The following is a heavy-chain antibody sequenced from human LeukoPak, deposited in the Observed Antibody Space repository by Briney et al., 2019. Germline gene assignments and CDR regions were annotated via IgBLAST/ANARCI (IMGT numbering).Heavy chain of an antibody. Sequence: SETLSLTCSVSGGSIDRTSSYWGWVRQSPGKGLEWIGSINYVGSTYYNPSLKSRVTMSLDTSENQFSLRLSSVTAADTAVYFCARDRRREPLAYYFDPWGQGTLVTVSS. CDR3: ARDRRREPLAYYFDP. V-gene: IGHV4-39*07. CDR2: INYVGST. CDR1: GGSIDRTSSY. D-gene: IGHD1-14*01. J-gene: IGHJ4*02.